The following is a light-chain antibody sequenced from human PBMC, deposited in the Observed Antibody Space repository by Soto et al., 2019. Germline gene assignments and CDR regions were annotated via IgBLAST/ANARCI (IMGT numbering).Light chain of an antibody. CDR3: QQYDTAPRT. J-gene: IGKJ1*01. V-gene: IGKV3-20*01. CDR2: GAS. Sequence: EIVLTQSPGTLSLSPGERATLSCRASQSVSSNYLAWYQQKRGQAPRLLIYGASSRATGIPTRFSGSGSGTDFTLTISRLEAEDFAVYCCQQYDTAPRTFGQGTKVEI. CDR1: QSVSSNY.